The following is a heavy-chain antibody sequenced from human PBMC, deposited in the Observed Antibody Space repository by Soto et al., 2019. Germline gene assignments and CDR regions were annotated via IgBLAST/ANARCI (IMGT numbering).Heavy chain of an antibody. J-gene: IGHJ6*02. D-gene: IGHD1-1*01. CDR1: GFTFSNFW. CDR2: IKQDGSEK. CDR3: ARDSPEMAGTYYHYGMDV. Sequence: EVQLVESGGGLVQPGGSLRLSCEASGFTFSNFWMTWFRQAPGKGLEWGATIKQDGSEKHYVDSVKGRFSISRDNAKNSLDLQMNNLRVEDTAVYYCARDSPEMAGTYYHYGMDVWGRGTTITVSS. V-gene: IGHV3-7*01.